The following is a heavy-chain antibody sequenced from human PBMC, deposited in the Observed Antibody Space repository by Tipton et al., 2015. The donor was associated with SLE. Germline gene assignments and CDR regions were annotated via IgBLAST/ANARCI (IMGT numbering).Heavy chain of an antibody. J-gene: IGHJ4*02. V-gene: IGHV4-4*02. CDR1: GDSISNRHW. CDR3: ARDPATAETRNYYDY. D-gene: IGHD1-7*01. Sequence: TLSLICAVSGDSISNRHWWSWVRQPPGKELEWIGEIHHSGTTNYNPSLKSRVTMSVDKSKNQFSLKLTSVTAADTAVYYCARDPATAETRNYYDYWGQGTLVTVSS. CDR2: IHHSGTT.